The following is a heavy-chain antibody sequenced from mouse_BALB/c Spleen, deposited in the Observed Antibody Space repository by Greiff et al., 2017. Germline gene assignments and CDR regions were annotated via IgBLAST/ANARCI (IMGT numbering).Heavy chain of an antibody. V-gene: IGHV5-17*02. CDR1: GFTFSSFG. Sequence: EVQLVESGGGLVQPGGSRKLSCAASGFTFSSFGMHWVRQAPEKGLEWVAYISSGSSTIYYADTVKGRFTISRDNPKNTLFLQMTSLRSEDTAMYYCARSEDYAMDYWGQGTSVTVSA. CDR3: ARSEDYAMDY. J-gene: IGHJ4*01. CDR2: ISSGSSTI.